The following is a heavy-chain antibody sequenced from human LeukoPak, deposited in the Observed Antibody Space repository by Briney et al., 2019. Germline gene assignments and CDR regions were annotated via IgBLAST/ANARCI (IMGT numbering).Heavy chain of an antibody. CDR3: AREVSEGFDF. V-gene: IGHV3-21*01. J-gene: IGHJ4*02. Sequence: GGSLRLSCTASGFTFSGYSMNWIRQAPGKGLEWVSSFGTRSTSIYHAGSVKGRFAISRDNAKNLLYLQMNSLRAEDTALYYCAREVSEGFDFWSQGTLVTVSS. CDR2: FGTRSTSI. D-gene: IGHD3-22*01. CDR1: GFTFSGYS.